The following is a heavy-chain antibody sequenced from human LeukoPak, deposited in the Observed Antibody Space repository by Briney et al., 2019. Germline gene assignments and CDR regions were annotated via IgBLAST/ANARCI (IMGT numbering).Heavy chain of an antibody. D-gene: IGHD6-19*01. CDR3: ARGVGDSSGWYGNFDY. J-gene: IGHJ4*02. CDR1: GGSISSGGYS. V-gene: IGHV4-30-2*01. Sequence: KPSQTLSLTCAVSGGSISSGGYSWRWIRQPPGKGLEWIGYIYHSGSTYYNPSLKSRVTISVDRSKNQFSLKLSSVTAADTAVYYCARGVGDSSGWYGNFDYWGQGTLVTVSS. CDR2: IYHSGST.